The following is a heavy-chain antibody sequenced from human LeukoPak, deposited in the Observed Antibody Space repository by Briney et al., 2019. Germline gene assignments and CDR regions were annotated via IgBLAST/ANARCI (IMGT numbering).Heavy chain of an antibody. J-gene: IGHJ4*02. Sequence: SEAPSLTRTVSVGPISSGSYYGRSVRQPGGKGLEWIGRIYTSGSTNYNPSLKSRVTISVDTSKNQFSLKLSSVTAADTAVYYCARSRGYSYGSPRLYYFAYWGQGTLVTVSS. V-gene: IGHV4-61*02. D-gene: IGHD5-18*01. CDR1: VGPISSGSYY. CDR2: IYTSGST. CDR3: ARSRGYSYGSPRLYYFAY.